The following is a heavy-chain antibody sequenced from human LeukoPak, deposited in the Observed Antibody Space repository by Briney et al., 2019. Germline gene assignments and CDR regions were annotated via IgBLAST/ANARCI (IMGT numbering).Heavy chain of an antibody. CDR2: IRYDGSNK. V-gene: IGHV3-30*02. CDR3: AKDSGYYDSSGYWGYFDY. D-gene: IGHD3-22*01. CDR1: GFTFSSYG. Sequence: GGSLRLSCAASGFTFSSYGMHWVRQAPGKGLEWVAFIRYDGSNKYYADSVKGRFTISRDNSKNTLYLQMNSLRAEDTAVYYCAKDSGYYDSSGYWGYFDYWGQGTLVTVSS. J-gene: IGHJ4*02.